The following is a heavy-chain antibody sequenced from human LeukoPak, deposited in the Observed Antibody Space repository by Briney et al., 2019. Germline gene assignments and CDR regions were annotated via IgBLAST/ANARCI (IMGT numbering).Heavy chain of an antibody. CDR1: GFSLSTSGVG. CDR2: IYWDDDK. Sequence: SGPTLVKPTQTLTLTCTFSGFSLSTSGVGVGWIRQPPGKALEWLAPIYWDDDKRYSPSLKSRLTITKDTSKNQVVLTMTNMDPVDTATYYCAHRRDYDILTGYPYNWFDPWGQGTLVTVSS. V-gene: IGHV2-5*02. D-gene: IGHD3-9*01. CDR3: AHRRDYDILTGYPYNWFDP. J-gene: IGHJ5*02.